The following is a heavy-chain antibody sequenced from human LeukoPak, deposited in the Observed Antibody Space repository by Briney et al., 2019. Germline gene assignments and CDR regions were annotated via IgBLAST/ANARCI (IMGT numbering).Heavy chain of an antibody. CDR2: ISYSGTT. V-gene: IGHV4-59*01. D-gene: IGHD5-12*01. J-gene: IGHJ5*02. CDR1: GGSISSYY. Sequence: SETLSLTCTVSGGSISSYYWSWIRQPPGKGLEWIGFISYSGTTNYNPSLKSRVTILVDTSKKQFSLKLSSVTAADTAVYYCARGGSGYDWFDPWGQGTLVTVFS. CDR3: ARGGSGYDWFDP.